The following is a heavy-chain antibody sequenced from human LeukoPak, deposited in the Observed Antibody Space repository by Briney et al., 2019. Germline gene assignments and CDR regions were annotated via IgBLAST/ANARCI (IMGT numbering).Heavy chain of an antibody. V-gene: IGHV3-21*01. CDR1: GFTFSSYS. CDR2: ISSSSSYI. D-gene: IGHD2-21*02. J-gene: IGHJ4*02. Sequence: GGSLRLSCAASGFTFSSYSMNWVRQAPGKGLEWVSSISSSSSYIYYADSVKGRFTISRDNAKNSLYLQMNSLRAEDTAVYYCARTPTPHCGGDCYDFDYWGQGTLVTVSS. CDR3: ARTPTPHCGGDCYDFDY.